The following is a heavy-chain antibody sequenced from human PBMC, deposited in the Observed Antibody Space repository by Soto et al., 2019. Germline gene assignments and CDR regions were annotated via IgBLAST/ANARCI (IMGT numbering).Heavy chain of an antibody. D-gene: IGHD4-4*01. CDR2: IYYSGST. V-gene: IGHV4-39*01. CDR1: GGSISSSSFY. Sequence: SETLSLTCTVSGGSISSSSFYWGWIRQPPGKGLEWIGSIYYSGSTYYNPSLKSRVTISVDTSKNQFSLKLTSVTAADTAVYHCARVIRYSNSYFDYWGQGTLVTVSS. J-gene: IGHJ4*02. CDR3: ARVIRYSNSYFDY.